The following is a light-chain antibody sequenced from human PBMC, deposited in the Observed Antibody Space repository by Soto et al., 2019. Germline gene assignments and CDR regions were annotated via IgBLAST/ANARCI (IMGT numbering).Light chain of an antibody. CDR1: QSISSY. Sequence: DIQMTQSPSSLSASIGDRVTITCRAGQSISSYLNWYQQKPSKAPKLLIYAASSLQSGVPSRFSGSGSGTDFTLTISSLRPEDFATYFCQQSYSTPYTFGQGTKLEIK. V-gene: IGKV1-39*01. CDR2: AAS. CDR3: QQSYSTPYT. J-gene: IGKJ2*01.